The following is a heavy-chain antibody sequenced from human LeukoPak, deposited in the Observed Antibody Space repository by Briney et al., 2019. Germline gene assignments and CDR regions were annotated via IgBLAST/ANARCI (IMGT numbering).Heavy chain of an antibody. CDR3: ARGSYYYYYMDV. Sequence: ASVKVSCKASGYTFNSYGIDWVRQAPGQGLEWMGWISAYNGNTKYAQRLQGRVTMTTDTSTSTASMELRSLRSDDTAVYYCARGSYYYYYMDVWGKGTTVTVSS. CDR1: GYTFNSYG. J-gene: IGHJ6*03. V-gene: IGHV1-18*01. CDR2: ISAYNGNT.